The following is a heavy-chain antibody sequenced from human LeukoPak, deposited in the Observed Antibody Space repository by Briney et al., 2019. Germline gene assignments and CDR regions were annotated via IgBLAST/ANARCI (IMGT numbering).Heavy chain of an antibody. D-gene: IGHD6-13*01. CDR3: ASGIAAAGKDFDY. J-gene: IGHJ4*02. Sequence: SETLSLTCAVSGASIDTYNWWTWVRQTPGKGLAWIGEICHTGSASYNPSLQSRVTISADTSKNQFSLKLSSVTAADTAVYYCASGIAAAGKDFDYWGQGTLVTVSS. V-gene: IGHV4-4*02. CDR1: GASIDTYNW. CDR2: ICHTGSA.